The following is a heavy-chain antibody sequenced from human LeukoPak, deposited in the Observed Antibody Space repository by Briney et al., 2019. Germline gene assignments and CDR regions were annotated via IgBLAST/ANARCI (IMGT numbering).Heavy chain of an antibody. Sequence: PGGSLRLSCAASGFTFSSYSINWVRQAPGKGLEWVSSISSSSRYINYADSVKVRFTISRDNAKNSLYLQMNSLRAEDTAVYYCARDKYSSSSGGFDYWGQGTLVTVSS. D-gene: IGHD6-6*01. CDR2: ISSSSRYI. J-gene: IGHJ4*02. CDR1: GFTFSSYS. V-gene: IGHV3-21*01. CDR3: ARDKYSSSSGGFDY.